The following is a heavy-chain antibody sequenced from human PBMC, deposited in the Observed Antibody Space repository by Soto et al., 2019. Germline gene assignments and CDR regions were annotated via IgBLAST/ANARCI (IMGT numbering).Heavy chain of an antibody. J-gene: IGHJ3*02. CDR2: IIPILGIA. V-gene: IGHV1-69*08. CDR3: AREIQQWLVLFAFDI. D-gene: IGHD6-19*01. CDR1: GGTFSSYT. Sequence: QVQLVQSGAEVKKPGSSVKVSCKASGGTFSSYTISWVRQAPGQGLEWMGRIIPILGIANYAQKFQGRVTITADKSTSTAYMELSSLRSEDTAVYYCAREIQQWLVLFAFDIWGQGTMVTVSS.